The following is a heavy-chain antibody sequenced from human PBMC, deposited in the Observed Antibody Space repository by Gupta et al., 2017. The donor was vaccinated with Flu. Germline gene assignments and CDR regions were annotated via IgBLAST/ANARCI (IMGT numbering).Heavy chain of an antibody. CDR1: GFTFSNAW. V-gene: IGHV3-15*01. D-gene: IGHD3-22*01. CDR3: TTDPTLFVGDYDSSGYYSFFDY. Sequence: EVQLVESGGGLVKPGGSLRLSCAASGFTFSNAWMSWVRQAPGKGLEWVGRIKSKTDGGTTDYAAPVKGRFTISRDDSKNTLYLQMNSLKTEDTAVYYCTTDPTLFVGDYDSSGYYSFFDYWGQGTLVTVSS. CDR2: IKSKTDGGTT. J-gene: IGHJ4*02.